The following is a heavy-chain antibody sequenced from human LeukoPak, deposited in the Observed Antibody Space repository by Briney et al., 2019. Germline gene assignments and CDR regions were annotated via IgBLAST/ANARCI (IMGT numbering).Heavy chain of an antibody. CDR3: AHSFGSRAYNWFDP. CDR2: IYWDDDK. D-gene: IGHD3-16*01. CDR1: GFSLSTSGVG. J-gene: IGHJ5*02. Sequence: SGPTLVNPTQTLTLTCTFSGFSLSTSGVGVGWIRQPPGRALEWLALIYWDDDKRYSPSLKSRLTITKDTSKNRVVLTMTNMDPVDTATYYCAHSFGSRAYNWFDPWGQGTLVTVSS. V-gene: IGHV2-5*02.